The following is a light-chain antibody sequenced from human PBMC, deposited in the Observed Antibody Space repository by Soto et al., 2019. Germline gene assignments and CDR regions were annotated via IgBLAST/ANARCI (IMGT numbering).Light chain of an antibody. CDR2: SNN. CDR3: ASWDDRMCAVM. V-gene: IGLV1-47*02. Sequence: QSVLTQPPSASGTPGQRVFISCSGSSSNIGGTNYAYWYQQLPGAAPKLLMHSNNLRPSGVPERISGSKSGTSASLAISGLRSEDEAVYYCASWDDRMCAVMFRGGTNATVL. J-gene: IGLJ3*02. CDR1: SSNIGGTNY.